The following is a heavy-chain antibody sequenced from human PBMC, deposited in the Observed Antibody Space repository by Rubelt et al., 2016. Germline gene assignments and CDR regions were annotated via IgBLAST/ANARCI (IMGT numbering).Heavy chain of an antibody. J-gene: IGHJ4*02. CDR3: ARDVYKGPRWLVAY. D-gene: IGHD6-19*01. Sequence: QVQLVQSGAEVKKPGSSVKVSCKASGGTFSSYAISWVRQAPGQGLEWLGGIIPIFGTANYAQKFHGRDTIAAEESTSTAYMELSSLRSEDTAVYDCARDVYKGPRWLVAYWGQGTLVTVSS. CDR1: GGTFSSYA. CDR2: IIPIFGTA. V-gene: IGHV1-69*01.